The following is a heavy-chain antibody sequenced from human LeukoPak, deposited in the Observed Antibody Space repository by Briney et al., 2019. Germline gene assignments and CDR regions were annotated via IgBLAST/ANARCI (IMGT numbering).Heavy chain of an antibody. CDR2: IHPEGNEK. Sequence: GGSLRLSCAVSGLTFRNYAMSWVRQAPGRGLEWVANIHPEGNEKYHVESVKGRFTISRDNAKNLLFLQMNGLRVEDTAVYYCARGDDFSGDHWGQGTLVTVSS. J-gene: IGHJ4*02. V-gene: IGHV3-7*04. D-gene: IGHD1-1*01. CDR1: GLTFRNYA. CDR3: ARGDDFSGDH.